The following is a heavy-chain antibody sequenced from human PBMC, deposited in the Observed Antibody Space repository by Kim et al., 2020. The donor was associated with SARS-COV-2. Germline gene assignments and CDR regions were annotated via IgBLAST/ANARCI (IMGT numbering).Heavy chain of an antibody. J-gene: IGHJ4*02. D-gene: IGHD3-10*01. V-gene: IGHV1-18*01. Sequence: ASVKVSCKASGYTFTSYGISWVRQAPGQGLEWMGWISAYNGNTNYAQKLQGRVTMTTDTSTSTSYMELRSLRSDDTAVYYCAWAPMVRGERSADYWGQGTLVTVSS. CDR1: GYTFTSYG. CDR2: ISAYNGNT. CDR3: AWAPMVRGERSADY.